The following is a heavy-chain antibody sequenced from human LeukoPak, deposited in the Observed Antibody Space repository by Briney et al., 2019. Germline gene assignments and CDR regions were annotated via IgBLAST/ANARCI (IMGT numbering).Heavy chain of an antibody. D-gene: IGHD3-10*01. CDR1: AFIFSGHW. J-gene: IGHJ4*02. CDR2: IKEDGGER. Sequence: PGGSLRLSCEGSAFIFSGHWMNWVRQTPGKGLEWVASIKEDGGERQYVDSVKGRFSTSRDNAKNSLYLQMNSLRAEDTAVYYCARFLMNRGGFLWGQGTLVTVSS. CDR3: ARFLMNRGGFL. V-gene: IGHV3-7*01.